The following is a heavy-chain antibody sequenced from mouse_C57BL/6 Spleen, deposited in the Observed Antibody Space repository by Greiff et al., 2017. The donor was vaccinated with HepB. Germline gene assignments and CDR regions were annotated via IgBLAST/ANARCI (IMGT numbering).Heavy chain of an antibody. Sequence: EVKVVESGGGLVKPGGSLKLSCAASGFTFSSYAMSWVRQTPEKRLEWVATISDGGSYTYYPDNVKGRFTISRDNAKNNLYLQMSQLKSEDTAMYYCARGRKDYFDYWGQGTTLTVSS. V-gene: IGHV5-4*03. J-gene: IGHJ2*01. CDR1: GFTFSSYA. CDR3: ARGRKDYFDY. CDR2: ISDGGSYT.